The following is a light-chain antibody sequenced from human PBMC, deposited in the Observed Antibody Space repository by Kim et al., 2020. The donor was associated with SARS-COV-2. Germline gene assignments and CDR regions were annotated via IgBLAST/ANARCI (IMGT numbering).Light chain of an antibody. CDR3: QQYGSSPPNS. CDR2: GAS. Sequence: PGERAPLSCRARPIVSSSYLAWYQQKPGQAPRLLIYGASSRATGIPDRFSGSGSGTDFTLTISRLEPEDFAVYYWQQYGSSPPNSFGQGTKLEI. CDR1: PIVSSSY. J-gene: IGKJ2*03. V-gene: IGKV3-20*01.